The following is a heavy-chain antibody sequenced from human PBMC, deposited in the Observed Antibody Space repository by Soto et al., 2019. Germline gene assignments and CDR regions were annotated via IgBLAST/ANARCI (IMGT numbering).Heavy chain of an antibody. Sequence: PGGSLRLSCAASGFTFSSYAMHWVRQAPGKGLEWVAVISYDGSNKYYADSVKGRFTISRDNSKNTLYLQMNSLRAEDTAVYYCAREVTDEHLITIFGVVSNWFDPWGQGTLVTVSS. CDR3: AREVTDEHLITIFGVVSNWFDP. V-gene: IGHV3-30-3*01. CDR2: ISYDGSNK. D-gene: IGHD3-3*01. CDR1: GFTFSSYA. J-gene: IGHJ5*02.